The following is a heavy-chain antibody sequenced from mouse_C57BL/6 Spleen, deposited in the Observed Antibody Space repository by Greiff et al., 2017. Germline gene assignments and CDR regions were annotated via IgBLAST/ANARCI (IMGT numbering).Heavy chain of an antibody. CDR2: INPGSGGT. D-gene: IGHD4-1*01. Sequence: VQLQQSGAELVRPGTSVKVSCKASGYAFTNYLIEWVKQRPGQGLELIGVINPGSGGTNYNEKFKSKATLTADKSSSTAYMQLSSLTSEDSAVYFCARNWDDAMDYWGQGTSVTVSS. V-gene: IGHV1-54*01. J-gene: IGHJ4*01. CDR1: GYAFTNYL. CDR3: ARNWDDAMDY.